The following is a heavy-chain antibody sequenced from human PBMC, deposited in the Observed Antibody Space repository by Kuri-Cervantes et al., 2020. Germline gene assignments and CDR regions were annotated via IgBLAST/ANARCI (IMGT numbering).Heavy chain of an antibody. CDR1: GGTFSSYA. CDR3: ARVGAGGVGYSYGPGNYYYYMDV. CDR2: IIPIFGTA. Sequence: SVKVSCKASGGTFSSYAISWVRQAPGQGLEWMGGIIPIFGTANYAQKFQGRVTITADKSTSTAYMELSSLRSEDTAVYYCARVGAGGVGYSYGPGNYYYYMDVWGRGTTVTVSS. D-gene: IGHD5-18*01. J-gene: IGHJ6*03. V-gene: IGHV1-69*06.